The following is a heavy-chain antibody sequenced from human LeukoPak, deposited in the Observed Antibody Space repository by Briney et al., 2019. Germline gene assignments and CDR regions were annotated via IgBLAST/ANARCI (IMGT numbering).Heavy chain of an antibody. CDR1: GYTFTNYG. Sequence: ASVKVSCKASGYTFTNYGISWVRQAPGQGLEWMGGSSDYNANTQYAQKFQGRLTMTTDTPSNTAYMELKNLRSDDTAIYYCARVDRVRNCDYWGQGTLVTVSS. V-gene: IGHV1-18*01. CDR3: ARVDRVRNCDY. J-gene: IGHJ4*02. CDR2: SSDYNANT. D-gene: IGHD1-7*01.